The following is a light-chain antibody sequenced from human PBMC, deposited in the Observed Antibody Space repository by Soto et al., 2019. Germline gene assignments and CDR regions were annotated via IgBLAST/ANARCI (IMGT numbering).Light chain of an antibody. V-gene: IGKV1-5*03. Sequence: DIQMTQSPSTLSASVGDRVTITCRASQSISTWLAWYQQKAGKAPKLLIYKASILESGVPSRFSGSGSGTEFTLTISSRQPDDVATYYCQQYNTYWTFGQGTKVEIK. J-gene: IGKJ1*01. CDR3: QQYNTYWT. CDR1: QSISTW. CDR2: KAS.